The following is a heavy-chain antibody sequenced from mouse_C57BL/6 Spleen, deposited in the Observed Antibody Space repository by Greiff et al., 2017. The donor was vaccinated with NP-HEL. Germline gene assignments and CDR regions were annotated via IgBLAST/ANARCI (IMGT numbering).Heavy chain of an antibody. CDR3: ARKKVVSSYWYFDV. CDR1: EFTFSSYG. V-gene: IGHV5-6*01. CDR2: ISSGGSYT. Sequence: VQLQQSGGDLVKPGGSLKLSCAASEFTFSSYGMSWVRQTPDKRLEWVATISSGGSYTYYPDSVKGRFTISRDNAMNTLYLQMSSLKSEDTAMYYCARKKVVSSYWYFDVWGTGTTVTVSS. D-gene: IGHD1-1*01. J-gene: IGHJ1*03.